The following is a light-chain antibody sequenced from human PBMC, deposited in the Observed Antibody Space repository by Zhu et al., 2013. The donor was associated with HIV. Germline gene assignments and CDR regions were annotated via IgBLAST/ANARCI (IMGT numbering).Light chain of an antibody. CDR3: QQTKSYPFS. CDR1: QGISSW. V-gene: IGKV1-12*01. CDR2: GAS. Sequence: DIQMTQSPSTLSASVGDRVTITCRASQGISSWLAWYQQKPGKAPKLLIYGASTLHSGVPLRFRGSGSGTEFALTVYGLQPEDSATYYCQQTKSYPFSFGPGTKVDVK. J-gene: IGKJ3*01.